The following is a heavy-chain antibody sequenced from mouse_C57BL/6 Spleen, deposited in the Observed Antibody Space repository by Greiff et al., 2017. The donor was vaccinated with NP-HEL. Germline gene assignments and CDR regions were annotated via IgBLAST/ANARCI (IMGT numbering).Heavy chain of an antibody. V-gene: IGHV1-69*01. CDR2: IDPSDSYT. J-gene: IGHJ4*01. CDR3: ARGLLRFYAMDY. CDR1: GYTFTSYW. D-gene: IGHD1-1*01. Sequence: QVQLQQPGAELVMPGASVKLSCKASGYTFTSYWMHWVKQRPGQGLEWIGEIDPSDSYTNYNQKFKGKSTLTVDKSFSTAYMQLSSLTSEDSAVYYCARGLLRFYAMDYWGQGTSVTVSS.